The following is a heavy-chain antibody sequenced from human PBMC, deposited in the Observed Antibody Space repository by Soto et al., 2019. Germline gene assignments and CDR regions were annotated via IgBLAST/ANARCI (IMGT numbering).Heavy chain of an antibody. J-gene: IGHJ2*01. CDR2: IIPLFGTT. Sequence: QVQLVQSGAEVKKPGSAVKVSCKASGGTFRSYAFSWVRQAPGQGLEWMGGIIPLFGTTNYAQKFQGRVTITADESTSTAYMELSSLRSEDTAVYYCARVSSTGIDYGDNIPSWYFDLWGRGTLVTVSS. CDR3: ARVSSTGIDYGDNIPSWYFDL. D-gene: IGHD4-17*01. V-gene: IGHV1-69*01. CDR1: GGTFRSYA.